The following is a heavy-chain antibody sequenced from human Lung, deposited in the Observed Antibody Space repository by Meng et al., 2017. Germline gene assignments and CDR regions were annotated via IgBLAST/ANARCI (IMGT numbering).Heavy chain of an antibody. CDR2: IQTNTGNP. CDR1: GYTFTSYA. Sequence: QVLLVQAGSDFRNPGASVTVSCKASGYTFTSYAMNWVRQAPGKGLEWMGWIQTNTGNPTYAQGFTGRFVFSLDTSVSTAYLQISSLKAEDTAVYYCASGWFGELFGYFDLWGRGPLVTVSS. CDR3: ASGWFGELFGYFDL. D-gene: IGHD3-10*01. J-gene: IGHJ2*01. V-gene: IGHV7-4-1*02.